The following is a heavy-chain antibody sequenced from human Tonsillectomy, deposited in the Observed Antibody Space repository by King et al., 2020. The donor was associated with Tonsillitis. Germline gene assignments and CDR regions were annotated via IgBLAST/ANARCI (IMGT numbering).Heavy chain of an antibody. Sequence: VQLQESGPGLVKPSETLSLTCGVSAYSISTGKWWGWVRQPPGKGLEWIGSIYQSGSTYYNPSLKSRVTILVDTSKNQFSLKLTSVTAADTAVYYCARSLCSITGAGRYFDYWGQGTLVTVSS. CDR2: IYQSGST. J-gene: IGHJ4*02. CDR1: AYSISTGKW. V-gene: IGHV4-38-2*01. D-gene: IGHD6-13*01. CDR3: ARSLCSITGAGRYFDY.